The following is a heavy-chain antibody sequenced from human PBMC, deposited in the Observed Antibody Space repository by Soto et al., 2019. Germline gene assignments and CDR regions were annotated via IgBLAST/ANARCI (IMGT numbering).Heavy chain of an antibody. J-gene: IGHJ6*03. D-gene: IGHD3-10*01. V-gene: IGHV1-8*01. CDR3: ARRDYYGSGSYFYYYYYMDV. Sequence: ASLNGYCKASGYTFTSYDINWVRQANEQGLEWMGWMNPNSGNTGYAQKFQGRVTMTRNTSISTAYMELSSLRSEDTAVYYCARRDYYGSGSYFYYYYYMDVWGKAPTVTVSS. CDR1: GYTFTSYD. CDR2: MNPNSGNT.